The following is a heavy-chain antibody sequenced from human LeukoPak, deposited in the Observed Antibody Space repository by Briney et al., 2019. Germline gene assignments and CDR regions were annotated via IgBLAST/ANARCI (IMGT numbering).Heavy chain of an antibody. J-gene: IGHJ4*02. Sequence: AESLEISCKGSGYTFTTYWIAWVRQMPGKGLEWMGIIYPGDYDTRYSPSFQGQVTISADKSISTAYLQWSKLKASDTAMYYCARNYGSGNYYTPSDYWGQGTLVTVCS. CDR3: ARNYGSGNYYTPSDY. D-gene: IGHD3-10*01. V-gene: IGHV5-51*01. CDR2: IYPGDYDT. CDR1: GYTFTTYW.